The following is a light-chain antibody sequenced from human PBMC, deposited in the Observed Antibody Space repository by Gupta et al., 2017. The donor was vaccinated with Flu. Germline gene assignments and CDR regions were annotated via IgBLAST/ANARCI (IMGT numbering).Light chain of an antibody. V-gene: IGLV2-8*01. CDR1: SSDVGGYNF. CDR2: DLN. CDR3: SSYAGTNNLG. J-gene: IGLJ2*01. Sequence: QSALTQPPTASGSLGQPVTISCTGSSSDVGGYNFVSWYQQHSGKAPKLMIYDLNRRPSGVPVRFAGSRSGNAASLTVSGLQAEDEAYYYCSSYAGTNNLGFGGGTRLTVL.